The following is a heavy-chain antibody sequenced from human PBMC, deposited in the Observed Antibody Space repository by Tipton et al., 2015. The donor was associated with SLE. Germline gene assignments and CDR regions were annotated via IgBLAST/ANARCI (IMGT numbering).Heavy chain of an antibody. CDR3: ARDLEK. CDR1: GASISSYY. J-gene: IGHJ4*02. D-gene: IGHD5-24*01. Sequence: TLSLTCTVSGASISSYYWSWIRQPPGKGLEWIGYIYYSGSTIHNPSLKSRVTMSVDTSKNQFSLKLSSVTAADTAVYYCARDLEKWGQGTLVTVPS. V-gene: IGHV4-59*01. CDR2: IYYSGST.